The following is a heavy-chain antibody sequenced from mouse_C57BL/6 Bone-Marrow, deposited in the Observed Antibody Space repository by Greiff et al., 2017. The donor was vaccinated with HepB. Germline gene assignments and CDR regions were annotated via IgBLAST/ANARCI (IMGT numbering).Heavy chain of an antibody. CDR1: GFTFSDYG. CDR2: ISSGSSTI. J-gene: IGHJ3*01. V-gene: IGHV5-17*03. CDR3: ARDYYSNPWFAY. Sequence: EVMLVESGGGLVKPGGSLKLSCAASGFTFSDYGMHWVRQAPEKGLEWVAYISSGSSTIYYADTVKGRFTISRDNAKNTLYLQMSSLKSEDTAMYYCARDYYSNPWFAYWGQGTLVTVSA. D-gene: IGHD2-5*01.